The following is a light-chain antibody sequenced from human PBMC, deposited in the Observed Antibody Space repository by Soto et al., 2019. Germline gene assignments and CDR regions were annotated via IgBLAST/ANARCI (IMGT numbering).Light chain of an antibody. V-gene: IGKV3-20*01. CDR2: GAS. J-gene: IGKJ1*01. Sequence: EIGLTQSPATLSLSPGERATLSCRASQSVSSSYLAWYQQKPGQAPRLLIYGASSRATGIPDRFSGSGSGTDFTLTISRLEPEDFAVYYCQQYGSSPQAFGQGTKVEIK. CDR1: QSVSSSY. CDR3: QQYGSSPQA.